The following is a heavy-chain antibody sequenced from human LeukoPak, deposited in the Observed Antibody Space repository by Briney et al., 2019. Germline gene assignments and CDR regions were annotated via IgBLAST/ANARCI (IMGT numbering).Heavy chain of an antibody. CDR2: TSYDGTRQ. J-gene: IGHJ4*02. V-gene: IGHV3-30*18. D-gene: IGHD6-19*01. CDR1: GFIFKDYG. CDR3: AKREAVTVTAEWDYLDY. Sequence: PGGSLRLSCAASGFIFKDYGMNWVRQAPGKGLEWVAVTSYDGTRQFYADSVKGRFTISRDNSNSTVYLQMNSLRPEDTAVYYCAKREAVTVTAEWDYLDYWGQGTLVTVFS.